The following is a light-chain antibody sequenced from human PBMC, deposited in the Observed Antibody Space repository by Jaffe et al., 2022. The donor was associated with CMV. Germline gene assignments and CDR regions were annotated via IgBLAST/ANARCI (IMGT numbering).Light chain of an antibody. J-gene: IGLJ2*01. Sequence: QSALTQPASVFGSPGQSITISCEGTSSDVGKYKVVSWYQQHPGKPPKLILFAGSERPSGVSQRFSGSQSGNTASLTISGLQAEDEADYHCCSYEGSDWIFGGGTKVAVL. CDR2: AGS. CDR3: CSYEGSDWI. CDR1: SSDVGKYKV. V-gene: IGLV2-23*01.